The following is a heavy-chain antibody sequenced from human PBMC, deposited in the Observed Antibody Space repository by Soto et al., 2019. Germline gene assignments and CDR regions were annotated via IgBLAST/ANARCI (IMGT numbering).Heavy chain of an antibody. V-gene: IGHV1-18*04. CDR1: GYTFTGYY. CDR2: ISAYNGNT. CDR3: ARVGYYDFWSGYYTSGFDY. J-gene: IGHJ4*02. D-gene: IGHD3-3*01. Sequence: ASVKVSCKASGYTFTGYYMHWVRQAPGQGLEWMGWISAYNGNTNYAQKLQGRVTMTTDTSTSTAYMELRSLRSDDTAVYYCARVGYYDFWSGYYTSGFDYWGQGTLVTVSS.